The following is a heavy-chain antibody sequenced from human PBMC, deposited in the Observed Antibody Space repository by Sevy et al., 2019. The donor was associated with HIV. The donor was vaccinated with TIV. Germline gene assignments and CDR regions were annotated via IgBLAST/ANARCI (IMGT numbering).Heavy chain of an antibody. CDR3: VRDHNDSSEYDLIGAYDV. Sequence: GGFLRLSCAASGFIFNSYAIHWVRQAPGKGLEWVAVVFMDGTKEFYAESVKGRFTISRDNSKKKVSLQMNSLRDEDTVVYYCVRDHNDSSEYDLIGAYDVWGQGTTVTVSS. D-gene: IGHD3-22*01. CDR2: VFMDGTKE. V-gene: IGHV3-33*01. CDR1: GFIFNSYA. J-gene: IGHJ3*01.